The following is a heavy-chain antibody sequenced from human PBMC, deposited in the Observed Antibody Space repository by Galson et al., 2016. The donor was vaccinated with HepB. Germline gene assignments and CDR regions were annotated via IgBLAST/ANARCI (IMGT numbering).Heavy chain of an antibody. CDR3: ARKGGGYHSWFDY. V-gene: IGHV3-48*03. Sequence: SLRLSCAASGFTFNSYEMNWVRQAPGKGLEWVSYISSNGNTINYADSVKGRFTISRDNAKNSLYLHMNSLRAEDTAVYYCARKGGGYHSWFDYWGQGTLVTVSS. D-gene: IGHD5-12*01. CDR1: GFTFNSYE. J-gene: IGHJ4*02. CDR2: ISSNGNTI.